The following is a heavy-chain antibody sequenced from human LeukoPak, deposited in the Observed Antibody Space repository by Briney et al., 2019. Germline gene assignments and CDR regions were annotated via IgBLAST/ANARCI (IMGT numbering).Heavy chain of an antibody. V-gene: IGHV1-18*01. CDR2: INSNGGGT. J-gene: IGHJ4*02. D-gene: IGHD6-19*01. Sequence: ASVKVSCKASGYTFIHYGVSWVRQAPGQGLEWMGWINSNGGGTLYAQSLQGRVTLTTDTSTSTLYMELRTLRSDDTAVYYCARSSTGWSVGFWGQGTLVTVSS. CDR1: GYTFIHYG. CDR3: ARSSTGWSVGF.